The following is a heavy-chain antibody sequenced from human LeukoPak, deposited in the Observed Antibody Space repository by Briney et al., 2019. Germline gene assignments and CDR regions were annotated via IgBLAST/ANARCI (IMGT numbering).Heavy chain of an antibody. CDR2: ISAYNGNT. Sequence: ASVKVSCKASGGTFRNSGISWVRQPPGQGLEWMGWISAYNGNTNYAQKLQGRVTMTTDTSTSTAYMELRSLRSDDTAVYYCARMIVAQHSGRFDYWGQGTLVTVSS. CDR3: ARMIVAQHSGRFDY. J-gene: IGHJ4*02. V-gene: IGHV1-18*01. CDR1: GGTFRNSG. D-gene: IGHD3-22*01.